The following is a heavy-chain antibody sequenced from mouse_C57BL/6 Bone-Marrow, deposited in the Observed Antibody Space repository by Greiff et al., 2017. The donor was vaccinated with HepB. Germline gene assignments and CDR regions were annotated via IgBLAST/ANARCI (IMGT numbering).Heavy chain of an antibody. CDR1: LFTFTYYY. CDR2: IINKSNFYTT. J-gene: IGHJ1*03. Sequence: SLILSFSSSLFTFTYYYMILVLHPPFNSLEWFGFIINKSNFYTTEYSASVKGRFTISRDNSQSILYLQMNALRAEDSATYYCARYRRLRRNWYFDVWGTGTTVTVSS. CDR3: ARYRRLRRNWYFDV. D-gene: IGHD2-2*01. V-gene: IGHV7-3*01.